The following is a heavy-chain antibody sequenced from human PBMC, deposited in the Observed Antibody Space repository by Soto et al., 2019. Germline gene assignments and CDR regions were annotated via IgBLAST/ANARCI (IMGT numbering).Heavy chain of an antibody. CDR3: ARRSSSWYFDY. J-gene: IGHJ4*02. D-gene: IGHD6-13*01. V-gene: IGHV3-23*01. Sequence: EVQLLESGGGLVQPGGSLRLSCAASGFTFSSYAMNWVRQAPGKGLEGVSVISGSGGSTYYADSVKGRFTISRDNSKNTRYLQMNSLRAEDTAVYYCARRSSSWYFDYWGQGTLVTVSS. CDR1: GFTFSSYA. CDR2: ISGSGGST.